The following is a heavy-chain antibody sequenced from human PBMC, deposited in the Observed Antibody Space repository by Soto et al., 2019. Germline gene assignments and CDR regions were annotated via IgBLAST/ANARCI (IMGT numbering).Heavy chain of an antibody. Sequence: PGESLTISCKGPGYSFTTYWIGWVRQMTGRGVEWMGINNPGHADARDSPSFQGQVTITADRSIGTAYLQWSSLKASGTAMYYCARQGSGVYNPVSYWGQGAQVTDAS. CDR2: NNPGHADA. J-gene: IGHJ4*02. V-gene: IGHV5-51*01. D-gene: IGHD6-19*01. CDR3: ARQGSGVYNPVSY. CDR1: GYSFTTYW.